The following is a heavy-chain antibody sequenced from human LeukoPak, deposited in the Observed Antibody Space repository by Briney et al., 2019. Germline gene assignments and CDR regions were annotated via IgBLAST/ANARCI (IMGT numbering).Heavy chain of an antibody. Sequence: RASETLSLTCTVSGGSISSSSYYWGWIRQPPGKGLEWIGSINYSGNTYYNSSLKSRVTISVDTSKNQFSLKLSSVTAADTAVYYCARVRVRRPATKYSSGWYPQYYFDYWGQGTLVTVSS. V-gene: IGHV4-39*01. CDR1: GGSISSSSYY. J-gene: IGHJ4*02. CDR3: ARVRVRRPATKYSSGWYPQYYFDY. CDR2: INYSGNT. D-gene: IGHD6-19*01.